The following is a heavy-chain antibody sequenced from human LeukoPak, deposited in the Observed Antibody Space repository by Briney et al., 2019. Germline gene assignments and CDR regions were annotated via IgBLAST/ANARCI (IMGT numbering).Heavy chain of an antibody. Sequence: GGSLRLSCAASGFTFSSYEMNWVRQAPGEGLEWASYISSSGSTIYYADSVKGRFTISRDNAKNSLYLQMNSLRAEDTAVYYCARVGGSYGFLSQKPRYFQHWGQGTLVTVSS. CDR1: GFTFSSYE. V-gene: IGHV3-48*03. J-gene: IGHJ1*01. CDR2: ISSSGSTI. D-gene: IGHD1-26*01. CDR3: ARVGGSYGFLSQKPRYFQH.